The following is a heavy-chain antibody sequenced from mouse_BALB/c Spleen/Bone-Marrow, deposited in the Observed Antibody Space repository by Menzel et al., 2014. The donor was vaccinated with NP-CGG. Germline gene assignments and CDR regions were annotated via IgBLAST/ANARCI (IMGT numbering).Heavy chain of an antibody. V-gene: IGHV5-9-3*01. CDR3: ASHYYGSSYYFDY. J-gene: IGHJ2*01. Sequence: EVQRVESGGGLVKPGGSLKLSCAASGFTFSSYAMSWVRQTPEKRLEWVATISSGGSYTYYPDSVKGRFTISRDNAKNPLYLKMSSLRSEDTAMYYCASHYYGSSYYFDYWGQGTTLTVSS. D-gene: IGHD1-1*01. CDR1: GFTFSSYA. CDR2: ISSGGSYT.